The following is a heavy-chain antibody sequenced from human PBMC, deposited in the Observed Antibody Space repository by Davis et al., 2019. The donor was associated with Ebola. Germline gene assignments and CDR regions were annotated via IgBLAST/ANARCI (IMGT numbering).Heavy chain of an antibody. CDR3: ARGDITIFGVVKYYYGMDV. Sequence: ASVKVSCKASGYTFTSYGISWVRQAPGQGLEWMGWISAYNGNTNYAQKLQGRVTMTTDTSTSTVYMELRSLRSDDTAVYYCARGDITIFGVVKYYYGMDVWGQGTTVTVSS. V-gene: IGHV1-18*04. D-gene: IGHD3-3*01. CDR1: GYTFTSYG. CDR2: ISAYNGNT. J-gene: IGHJ6*02.